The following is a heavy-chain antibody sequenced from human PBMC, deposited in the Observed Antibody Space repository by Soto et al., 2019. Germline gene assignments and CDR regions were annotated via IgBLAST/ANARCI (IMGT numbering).Heavy chain of an antibody. J-gene: IGHJ5*02. V-gene: IGHV1-8*01. Sequence: AASVKVSCKASGYTFTSYDINWVRQATGQGLEWMGWMNPNSGNTGYAQKFQGRVTMTRNTSIRTAYMELSSLRSEDTAVYYCARGRFGRITMVQGAQRYNWLDPLGQGTLVTASS. D-gene: IGHD3-10*01. CDR1: GYTFTSYD. CDR3: ARGRFGRITMVQGAQRYNWLDP. CDR2: MNPNSGNT.